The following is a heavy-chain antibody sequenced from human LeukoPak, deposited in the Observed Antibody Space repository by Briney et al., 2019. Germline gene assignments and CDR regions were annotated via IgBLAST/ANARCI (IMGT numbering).Heavy chain of an antibody. CDR2: IYSGGST. J-gene: IGHJ5*02. D-gene: IGHD3-10*01. Sequence: GGSLRLSCAASGFDFNNYNMNWVRQAPGEGLEWVSVIYSGGSTYYADSVKGRFTISRDNSKNTLYLQMNSLRAEDTAVYYCARGAYGSGGYGDNWFDPWGQGTLVTVSS. CDR1: GFDFNNYN. CDR3: ARGAYGSGGYGDNWFDP. V-gene: IGHV3-66*01.